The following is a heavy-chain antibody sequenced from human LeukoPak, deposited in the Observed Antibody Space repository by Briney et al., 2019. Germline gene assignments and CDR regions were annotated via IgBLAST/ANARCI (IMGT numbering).Heavy chain of an antibody. Sequence: GGSLRLSCAASGFTFSIYGMHWVRQAPGKGLEWVAVISYDGSNKYYADSVKGRFTISRDNSKNTLYLQMNSLRAEDTAVYYCARVMVRGENIDYWGQGTLVTVSS. V-gene: IGHV3-30*03. CDR1: GFTFSIYG. CDR2: ISYDGSNK. D-gene: IGHD3-10*01. J-gene: IGHJ4*02. CDR3: ARVMVRGENIDY.